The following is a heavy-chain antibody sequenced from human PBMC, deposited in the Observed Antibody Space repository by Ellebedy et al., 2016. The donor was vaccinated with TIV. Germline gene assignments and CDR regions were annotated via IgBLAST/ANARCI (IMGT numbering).Heavy chain of an antibody. J-gene: IGHJ4*02. CDR1: GYSISSGYY. Sequence: SETLSLTCTVSGYSISSGYYWAWIRQPPGKGLEWIGSIFHSGSSYYSPSLKSRVTISVDTPKNQFSLKLSSVTAADTAVYYCALSRTMDFDFWGQGTLVTVSS. CDR2: IFHSGSS. CDR3: ALSRTMDFDF. V-gene: IGHV4-38-2*02. D-gene: IGHD4/OR15-4a*01.